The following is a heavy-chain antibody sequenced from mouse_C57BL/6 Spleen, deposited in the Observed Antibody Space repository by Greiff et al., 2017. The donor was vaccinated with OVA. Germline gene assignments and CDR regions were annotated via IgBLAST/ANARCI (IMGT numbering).Heavy chain of an antibody. CDR3: ALYSNYFDY. CDR1: GYTFTSYW. D-gene: IGHD2-5*01. J-gene: IGHJ2*01. CDR2: IDPSDSYT. V-gene: IGHV1-59*01. Sequence: QVQLQQPGAELVRPGTSVKLSCKASGYTFTSYWMHWVKQRPGQGLEWIGVIDPSDSYTNYNQKFKGKATLTVDTSSSTAYMQLSSLTSEDSAVYYCALYSNYFDYWGQGTTLTVSS.